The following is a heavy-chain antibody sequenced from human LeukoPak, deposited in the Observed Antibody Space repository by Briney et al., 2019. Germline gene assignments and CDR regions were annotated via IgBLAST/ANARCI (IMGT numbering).Heavy chain of an antibody. CDR1: GYSFTNYW. J-gene: IGHJ4*02. CDR3: ARQQPSLDFDY. D-gene: IGHD3-16*01. V-gene: IGHV5-51*01. CDR2: IYPGDSDT. Sequence: GESLKISCKGSGYSFTNYWIAWVRQMPGKGLEWMGIIYPGDSDTRYSPSFQGQVTISADKSISTAHLQWSSLKASDTATYYCARQQPSLDFDYWGQGTLVTVSS.